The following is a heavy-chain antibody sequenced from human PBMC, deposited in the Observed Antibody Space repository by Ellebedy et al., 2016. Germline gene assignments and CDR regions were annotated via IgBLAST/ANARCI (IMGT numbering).Heavy chain of an antibody. CDR2: IDSGDSS. CDR1: GFTVTNDY. V-gene: IGHV3-53*01. J-gene: IGHJ3*02. Sequence: GESLKISXVASGFTVTNDYMTWVRQAPGKGLEWVSVIDSGDSSYYADSVKGRFTISRDSRKNTLYLQMNSLRGEDTAVYYCATRHYGGFDIWGRGTMVTVSS. D-gene: IGHD4-23*01. CDR3: ATRHYGGFDI.